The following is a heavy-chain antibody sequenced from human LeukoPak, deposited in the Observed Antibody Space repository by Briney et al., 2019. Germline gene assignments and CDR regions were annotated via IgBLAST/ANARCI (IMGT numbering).Heavy chain of an antibody. Sequence: PGGSLRLSCAASGFTFSSYGMHWVRQAPGKGLEWVAFIRYDGSNKYYADSVKGRFTISRDISKNTLYLQMNSLRAEDTAVYYCAKALRGWNYFAFDIWGQGTMVTVSS. V-gene: IGHV3-30*02. CDR3: AKALRGWNYFAFDI. J-gene: IGHJ3*02. D-gene: IGHD1-7*01. CDR1: GFTFSSYG. CDR2: IRYDGSNK.